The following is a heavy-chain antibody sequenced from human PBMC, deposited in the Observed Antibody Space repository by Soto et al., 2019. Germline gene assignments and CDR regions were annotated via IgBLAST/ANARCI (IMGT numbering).Heavy chain of an antibody. CDR1: GFTFSTYA. Sequence: EVQLLESGGGLVQTGGSLRLSCAASGFTFSTYAMRWVRQAPGKGLEWVSTISGSADATFYADSVKGRFAIFRDNARTMIYLQMNSLRAEDTAVYYCAKGGDGYCSTTSCLFHFDYWGPGTLATVSS. D-gene: IGHD2-2*01. J-gene: IGHJ4*02. V-gene: IGHV3-23*01. CDR3: AKGGDGYCSTTSCLFHFDY. CDR2: ISGSADAT.